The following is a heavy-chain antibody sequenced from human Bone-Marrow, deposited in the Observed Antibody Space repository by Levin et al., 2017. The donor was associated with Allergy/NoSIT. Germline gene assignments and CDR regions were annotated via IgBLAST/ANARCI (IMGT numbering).Heavy chain of an antibody. CDR1: GFPFSDFY. Sequence: LSLTCAVSGFPFSDFYMNWIRQSPAKGLEWISFVSGSGSSTYSADSVRGRFTISRDNAKNSLYLQMSSLTAEDSGIYYCARGNALDLWGQGTLVTVSS. J-gene: IGHJ5*02. V-gene: IGHV3-11*01. D-gene: IGHD4-11*01. CDR3: ARGNALDL. CDR2: VSGSGSST.